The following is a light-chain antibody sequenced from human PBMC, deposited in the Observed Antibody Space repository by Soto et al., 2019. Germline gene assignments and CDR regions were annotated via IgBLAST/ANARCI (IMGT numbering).Light chain of an antibody. CDR1: RSVNSY. CDR3: QHRSEWPVS. CDR2: DAS. Sequence: EIVLTQSPATMSLSPGGRANLSCRASRSVNSYLAWYQQKPGQAPRLLISDASNRATGIPARFSGSGSGTDFTLTISSLEPEDFAVYYCQHRSEWPVSFGQGTRLEI. V-gene: IGKV3-11*01. J-gene: IGKJ5*01.